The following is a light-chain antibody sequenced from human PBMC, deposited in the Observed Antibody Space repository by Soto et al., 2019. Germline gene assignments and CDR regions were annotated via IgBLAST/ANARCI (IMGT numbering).Light chain of an antibody. V-gene: IGKV3-20*01. CDR1: QSVSSSY. CDR2: GAS. J-gene: IGKJ1*01. Sequence: EIVLTQSPGTLSLSPGARATLSCRASQSVSSSYLAWYQQKPGQAPMLLIYGASSRATGIPDRFSGGGTGIDFTLTISRLEAEDFAVYYCQQYGSSRTFGQGTKVEIK. CDR3: QQYGSSRT.